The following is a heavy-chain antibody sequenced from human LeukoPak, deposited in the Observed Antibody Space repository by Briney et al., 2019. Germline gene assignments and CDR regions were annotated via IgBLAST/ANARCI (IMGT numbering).Heavy chain of an antibody. CDR1: GDSVSSGNSY. V-gene: IGHV4-61*01. J-gene: IGHJ4*02. CDR2: IHSSGRT. Sequence: PSETLSLTCSVSGDSVSSGNSYWNWIRQPPGKGLEWIGSIHSSGRTNYNPSLKSRVTISADTSKNQASPKLNSVIATDTAEYYCARNLGIWGQGILVTVSS. CDR3: ARNLGI.